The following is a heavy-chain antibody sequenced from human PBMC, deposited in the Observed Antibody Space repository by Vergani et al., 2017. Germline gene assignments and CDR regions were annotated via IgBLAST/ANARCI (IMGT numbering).Heavy chain of an antibody. Sequence: QVQLVQSGAEVKKPGSSVKVSCKASGGTFSSYAISWVRQAPGQGLEWMGGIIPIFGTANYAQKFQGRVTITADESTSTAYMELSSLRSEDTAVYYCARGNGGKLHYYSYYGMDVWGQGTTVTVSS. V-gene: IGHV1-69*01. CDR2: IIPIFGTA. D-gene: IGHD2-8*01. CDR1: GGTFSSYA. J-gene: IGHJ6*02. CDR3: ARGNGGKLHYYSYYGMDV.